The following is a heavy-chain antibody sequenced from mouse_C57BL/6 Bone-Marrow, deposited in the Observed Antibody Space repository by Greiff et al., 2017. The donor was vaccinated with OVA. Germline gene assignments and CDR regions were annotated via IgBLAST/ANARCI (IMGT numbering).Heavy chain of an antibody. D-gene: IGHD2-10*02. CDR2: ISDGGSYT. Sequence: EVQGVESGGGLVKPGGSLKLSCAASGFTFSSYAMSWVRQTPEKRLAWVATISDGGSYTYYPDNVKGRFTISRDNAKNNLYLQMSHLKSEDTAMYYCARDWSIFAYWGQGTLVTVSA. J-gene: IGHJ3*01. CDR3: ARDWSIFAY. V-gene: IGHV5-4*01. CDR1: GFTFSSYA.